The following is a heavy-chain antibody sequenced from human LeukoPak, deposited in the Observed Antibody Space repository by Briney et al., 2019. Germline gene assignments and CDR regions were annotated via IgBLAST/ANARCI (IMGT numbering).Heavy chain of an antibody. CDR3: ATEIVGYGDVHYFDS. CDR1: GYTLTEIS. CDR2: FNPEDGET. Sequence: GASVKVSCKISGYTLTEISMHWGRQAPGQGLEWMGGFNPEDGETIYARSFQGRLTVTEDTSTDTAYMELSSLRSEDTAMYYCATEIVGYGDVHYFDSWGQGTLVTVSS. D-gene: IGHD4-17*01. J-gene: IGHJ4*02. V-gene: IGHV1-24*01.